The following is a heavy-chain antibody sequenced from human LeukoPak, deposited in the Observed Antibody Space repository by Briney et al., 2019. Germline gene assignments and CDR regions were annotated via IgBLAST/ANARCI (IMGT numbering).Heavy chain of an antibody. CDR1: GFTFSSYS. J-gene: IGHJ6*03. CDR3: AGARGTMSMDV. D-gene: IGHD3-10*02. V-gene: IGHV3-48*01. CDR2: ISSLSGTI. Sequence: GGSLRLSCAASGFTFSSYSMNWVRQAPGKGLEWVSYISSLSGTIYYADSVKGRFIISRDNAKNSLYLQMNSLRAEDTAVYYCAGARGTMSMDVWGKGTTVTVSS.